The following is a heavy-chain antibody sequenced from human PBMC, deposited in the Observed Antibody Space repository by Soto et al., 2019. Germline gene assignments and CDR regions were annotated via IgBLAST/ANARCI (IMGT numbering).Heavy chain of an antibody. CDR3: ARDSLGTETTASLDP. D-gene: IGHD1-1*01. CDR1: GYTFTNYG. CDR2: ISAYNGDT. V-gene: IGHV1-18*04. Sequence: QVQLVQSGAEVKKPGASVKVSCKASGYTFTNYGISWVRQAPGQGLEWMGWISAYNGDTHYAQKVQGRVTMTTDTSASTAYMELRILRSHDTAMYYCARDSLGTETTASLDPWGQGTLVTVSS. J-gene: IGHJ5*02.